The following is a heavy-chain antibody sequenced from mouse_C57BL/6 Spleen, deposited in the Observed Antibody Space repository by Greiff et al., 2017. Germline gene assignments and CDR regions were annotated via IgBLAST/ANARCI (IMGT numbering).Heavy chain of an antibody. CDR1: GYAFSSYW. CDR3: ARSPGGNYNTDWYFDV. Sequence: VQGVESGAELVKPGASVKISCKASGYAFSSYWMNWVKQRPGQGLEWIGQIYPGDGDTNYNGKFKGKATLTADKSSSTAYMQLSSLTSEDSAVYFCARSPGGNYNTDWYFDVWGTGTTVTVSS. V-gene: IGHV1-80*01. J-gene: IGHJ1*03. CDR2: IYPGDGDT. D-gene: IGHD2-1*01.